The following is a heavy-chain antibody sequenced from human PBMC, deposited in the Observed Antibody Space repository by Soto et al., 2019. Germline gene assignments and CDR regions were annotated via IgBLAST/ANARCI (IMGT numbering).Heavy chain of an antibody. D-gene: IGHD6-13*01. CDR1: GYTFTSYA. V-gene: IGHV1-3*01. Sequence: ASVKVSCEASGYTFTSYARHWVRQAPGQRLEWMGWINAGNGNTKYSQKFQGRVTITRDTSASTAYMELSSLRSEDTAVYYCASLSIIAAAGNVWFDPWGQGTLVTVSS. CDR2: INAGNGNT. J-gene: IGHJ5*02. CDR3: ASLSIIAAAGNVWFDP.